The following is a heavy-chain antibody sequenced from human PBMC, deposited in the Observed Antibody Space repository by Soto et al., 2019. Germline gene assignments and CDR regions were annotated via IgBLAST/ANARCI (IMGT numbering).Heavy chain of an antibody. D-gene: IGHD4-17*01. CDR3: ARDVASYDYGDFYGMDV. J-gene: IGHJ6*02. Sequence: GGSLRLSCTASGFTFGDCTMAWFRQAPGGGLEWVSFIRSKAYGGTTEYAASVKGRFTISRDDSKSIAYLQMNRLQSEDTAVYYCARDVASYDYGDFYGMDVWGQGTTVTVSS. CDR2: IRSKAYGGTT. V-gene: IGHV3-49*03. CDR1: GFTFGDCT.